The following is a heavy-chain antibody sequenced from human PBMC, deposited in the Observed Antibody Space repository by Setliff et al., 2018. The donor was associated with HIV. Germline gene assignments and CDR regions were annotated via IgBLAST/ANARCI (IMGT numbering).Heavy chain of an antibody. V-gene: IGHV3-23*01. CDR3: TRWETDLAWFDY. CDR2: INSAERT. Sequence: GGSLRLSCAASGFSFSNYAMTWVRQAPGKGLEWVSTINSAERTFYAKSVKGRFTISRDNSKSTLYLQVSSLRAEDTAVYWCTRWETDLAWFDYWGQGTLVTVSS. D-gene: IGHD1-26*01. J-gene: IGHJ4*02. CDR1: GFSFSNYA.